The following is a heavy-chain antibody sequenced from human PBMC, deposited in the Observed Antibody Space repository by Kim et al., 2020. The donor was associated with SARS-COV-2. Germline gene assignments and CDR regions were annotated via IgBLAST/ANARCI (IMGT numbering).Heavy chain of an antibody. CDR3: ARDYLNYYGSGSPGY. J-gene: IGHJ4*02. CDR1: GFTFSSYA. D-gene: IGHD3-10*01. CDR2: ISYDGSNK. Sequence: GGSLRLSCAASGFTFSSYAMHWVRQAPGKGLEWVAVISYDGSNKYYADSVKGRFTISRDNSKNTLYLQMNSLRAEDTAVYYCARDYLNYYGSGSPGYWGQGTLVTVSS. V-gene: IGHV3-30*04.